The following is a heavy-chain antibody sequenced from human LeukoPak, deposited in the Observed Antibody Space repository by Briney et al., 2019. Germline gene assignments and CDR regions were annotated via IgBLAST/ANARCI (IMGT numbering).Heavy chain of an antibody. J-gene: IGHJ4*02. CDR1: GFTFSSYW. Sequence: PGGSLRLSCAASGFTFSSYWMSWVRQAPGKGLEWVANIKQDGSEKYYVDSVKGRFTISRDNAKNSLYLQMNSLRAEDTAVYYCARGYDGSGSYFRPFDYWGQGTLVTVSS. V-gene: IGHV3-7*01. D-gene: IGHD3-10*01. CDR3: ARGYDGSGSYFRPFDY. CDR2: IKQDGSEK.